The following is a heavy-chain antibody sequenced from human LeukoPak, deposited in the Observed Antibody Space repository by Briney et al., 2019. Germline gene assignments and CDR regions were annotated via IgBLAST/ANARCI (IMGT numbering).Heavy chain of an antibody. V-gene: IGHV3-23*01. D-gene: IGHD3-10*01. CDR2: ILGMST. J-gene: IGHJ4*02. CDR1: AFPFTIYA. Sequence: PGGSLRLSCAAAAFPFTIYAMSWVRQAPGKGLEWVSSILGMSTYYAHFVKGRVTISRDTSKNTMYLQSSTVRADDTAIYYCAKYRGFGDSCDSWGQGTLVTVSS. CDR3: AKYRGFGDSCDS.